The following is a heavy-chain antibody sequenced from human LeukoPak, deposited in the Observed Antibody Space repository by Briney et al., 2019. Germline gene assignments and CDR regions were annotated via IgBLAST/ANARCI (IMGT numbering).Heavy chain of an antibody. CDR3: ARFNSYGPYFDY. J-gene: IGHJ4*02. CDR2: IYYSGST. CDR1: GGSISSYY. D-gene: IGHD5-18*01. Sequence: SETLSLTCTVSGGSISSYYWSWIRQPPGKGLEWIGYIYYSGSTSYNPSLKSRVTISVDTSKNQFSLKLSSVTAADTAVYYCARFNSYGPYFDYWGQGTLVTVSS. V-gene: IGHV4-59*01.